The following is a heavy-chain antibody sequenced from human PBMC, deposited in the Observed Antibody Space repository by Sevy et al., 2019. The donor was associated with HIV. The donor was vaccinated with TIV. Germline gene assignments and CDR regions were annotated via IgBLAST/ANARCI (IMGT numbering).Heavy chain of an antibody. Sequence: GGSLRLSCAASGFTFSDYYMSWIRQAPGKGLEWVSYISSSSSYTNYADSVKGRFTISRDNAKNSLYLQMNSLRAEDTAVYYCARDRVVPAAMYGYYYYGMDVWGQGTTVTVSS. V-gene: IGHV3-11*06. J-gene: IGHJ6*02. D-gene: IGHD2-2*01. CDR3: ARDRVVPAAMYGYYYYGMDV. CDR1: GFTFSDYY. CDR2: ISSSSSYT.